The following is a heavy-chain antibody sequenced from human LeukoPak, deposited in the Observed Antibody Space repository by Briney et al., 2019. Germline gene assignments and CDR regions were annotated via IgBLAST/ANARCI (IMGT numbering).Heavy chain of an antibody. CDR1: GFTFGSYR. Sequence: GGSLRLSCAASGFTFGSYRMHWVRQAPGKGLVWVSRINSDGSSTSYADSVKGRFTISRDNAKNTLYLQMNSLRAEDTAVYYCARVPAAAGYSYGYEYFDYWGQGTLVTVSS. V-gene: IGHV3-74*01. D-gene: IGHD5-18*01. CDR3: ARVPAAAGYSYGYEYFDY. CDR2: INSDGSST. J-gene: IGHJ4*02.